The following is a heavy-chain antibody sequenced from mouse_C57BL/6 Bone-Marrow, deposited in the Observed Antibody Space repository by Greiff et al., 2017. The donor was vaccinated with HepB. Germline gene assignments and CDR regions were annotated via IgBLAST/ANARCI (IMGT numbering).Heavy chain of an antibody. V-gene: IGHV5-9-1*02. CDR3: TRVIYYYGSSYVDYFDY. CDR2: ISSGGDYI. Sequence: EVMLVESGEGLVKPGGSLKLSCAASGFTFSSYAMSWVRQTPEKRLEWVAYISSGGDYIYYADTVKGRFTISRDNARNTLYLQMSSLKSEDTAMYYCTRVIYYYGSSYVDYFDYWGQGTTLTVSS. CDR1: GFTFSSYA. D-gene: IGHD1-1*01. J-gene: IGHJ2*01.